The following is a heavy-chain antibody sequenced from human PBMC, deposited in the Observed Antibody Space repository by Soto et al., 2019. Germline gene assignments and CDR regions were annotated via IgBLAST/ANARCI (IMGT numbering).Heavy chain of an antibody. J-gene: IGHJ6*03. V-gene: IGHV1-2*04. CDR1: GYTFTGYY. CDR2: INPNSGGT. D-gene: IGHD3-9*01. CDR3: ARGFYDILTGYPSYYMDV. Sequence: QVQLVQSGAEVKKPGASVKVSCKASGYTFTGYYMHWVRQAPGQGREWMGWINPNSGGTNYAQKFQGWVTMTRDTSISTAYMELSRLRSDDTAVYYCARGFYDILTGYPSYYMDVWGKGTTVTVSS.